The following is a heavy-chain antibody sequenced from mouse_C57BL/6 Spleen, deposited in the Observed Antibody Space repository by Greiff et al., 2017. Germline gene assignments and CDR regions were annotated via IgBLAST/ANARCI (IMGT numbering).Heavy chain of an antibody. D-gene: IGHD1-1*01. V-gene: IGHV1-50*01. CDR3: AVIITKTDY. CDR1: GYTFTSYW. Sequence: VQLQQPGAELVKPGASVKLSCKASGYTFTSYWMQWVKQRPGQGLEWIGEIDPSDSYTNYNQKFKGKATLTVDTSSSPAYMQLSSLTSEDSAVYYCAVIITKTDYWGQGTTLTVSS. CDR2: IDPSDSYT. J-gene: IGHJ2*01.